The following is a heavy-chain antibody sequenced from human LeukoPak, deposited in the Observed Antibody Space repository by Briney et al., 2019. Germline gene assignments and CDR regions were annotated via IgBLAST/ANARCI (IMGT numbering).Heavy chain of an antibody. CDR1: GYSISSGYY. CDR2: IYHSGST. CDR3: ASQAYSSSNFDY. Sequence: SETLSLTCTVSGYSISSGYYWGWIRQPPGKGLEGIGSIYHSGSTYYNPSLKSRVTISVDTSKNQFSLKLSSVTAADTAVYYCASQAYSSSNFDYWGQGTLVTVSS. D-gene: IGHD6-6*01. J-gene: IGHJ4*02. V-gene: IGHV4-38-2*02.